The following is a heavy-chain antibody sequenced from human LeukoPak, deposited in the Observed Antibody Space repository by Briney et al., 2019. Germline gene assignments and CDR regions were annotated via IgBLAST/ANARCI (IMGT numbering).Heavy chain of an antibody. D-gene: IGHD6-19*01. CDR2: IYYSGST. J-gene: IGHJ4*02. CDR1: GGAISSSSYY. V-gene: IGHV4-39*07. Sequence: SETLSLTCTVSGGAISSSSYYWGWIRQPPGKGPEWNGSIYYSGSTYYNQSLKSRGTISVDTSKNQFSPKLSSVTAADTAVYYCARDSSGWGDYWGKGTLVTVAS. CDR3: ARDSSGWGDY.